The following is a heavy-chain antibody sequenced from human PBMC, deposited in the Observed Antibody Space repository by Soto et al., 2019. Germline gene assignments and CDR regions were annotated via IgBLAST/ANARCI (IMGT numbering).Heavy chain of an antibody. CDR3: ATDLGYCSSTGCYTGGHWFDP. V-gene: IGHV1-24*01. D-gene: IGHD2-2*02. J-gene: IGHJ5*02. Sequence: ASVKVSCKVSGYTLTELSMHWVRQAPGKGLEWMGGFDPEDGETIYAQKFQGRVTMTEDTSTDTAYMELSSLRSEDTAVYYCATDLGYCSSTGCYTGGHWFDPWGQGTLITVSS. CDR1: GYTLTELS. CDR2: FDPEDGET.